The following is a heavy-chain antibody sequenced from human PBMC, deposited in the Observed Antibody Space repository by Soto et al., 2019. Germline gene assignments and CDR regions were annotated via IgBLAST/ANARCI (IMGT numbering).Heavy chain of an antibody. J-gene: IGHJ4*02. CDR1: GFTFSSYA. Sequence: DVQLLESGGGLVQPEGSLRLSCAASGFTFSSYAMGWVRQGPGKGLEWVAVVSIGGSTHYADSVRGRFTISRDNSKNTLSLQMNSLTAEDTAVYFCATRRGAGGHFDYWGQGALVTVYS. CDR2: VSIGGST. CDR3: ATRRGAGGHFDY. D-gene: IGHD2-15*01. V-gene: IGHV3-23*01.